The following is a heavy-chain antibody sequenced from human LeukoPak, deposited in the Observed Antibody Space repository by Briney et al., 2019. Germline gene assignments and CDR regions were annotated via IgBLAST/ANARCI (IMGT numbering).Heavy chain of an antibody. V-gene: IGHV1-3*01. CDR1: GYTFTSYA. Sequence: AASVKVSCKASGYTFTSYAMHWVRQAPGQRLEWMGWINAGNGNTKYSQKFQGRVTITRDTSASTAYMELSSLRSEDTAVYYCARDIDYDILTGYYSVFDYWGQGTLVTVSS. J-gene: IGHJ4*02. CDR3: ARDIDYDILTGYYSVFDY. CDR2: INAGNGNT. D-gene: IGHD3-9*01.